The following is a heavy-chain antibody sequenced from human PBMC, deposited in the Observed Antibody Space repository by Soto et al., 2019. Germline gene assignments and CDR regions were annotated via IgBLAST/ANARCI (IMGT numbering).Heavy chain of an antibody. V-gene: IGHV4-59*01. J-gene: IGHJ5*02. CDR2: IYYSGST. Sequence: PSETLSLTCTVSGGSMSSYYWSWIRQPPGKGLEWIGYIYYSGSTIYNPSLKSRVTISVDTSKNQFSLKLSSVTAADTAVYYCARYGSGSSVWFDPSGQGTLVTVSS. CDR3: ARYGSGSSVWFDP. CDR1: GGSMSSYY. D-gene: IGHD3-10*01.